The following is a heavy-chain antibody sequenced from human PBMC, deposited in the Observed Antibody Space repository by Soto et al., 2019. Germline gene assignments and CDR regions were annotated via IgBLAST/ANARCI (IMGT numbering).Heavy chain of an antibody. CDR3: AWPARYCSGGSCYSIGDYYYGMDV. J-gene: IGHJ6*02. CDR2: IIPIFGTA. CDR1: GGTFSSYA. V-gene: IGHV1-69*13. D-gene: IGHD2-15*01. Sequence: SVKVSCKASGGTFSSYAISWVRQAPGQGLEWMGGIIPIFGTANYAQKFQGRVTITADESTSTAYMELSSLRSEDTAVYYCAWPARYCSGGSCYSIGDYYYGMDVWGQGTTVTVSS.